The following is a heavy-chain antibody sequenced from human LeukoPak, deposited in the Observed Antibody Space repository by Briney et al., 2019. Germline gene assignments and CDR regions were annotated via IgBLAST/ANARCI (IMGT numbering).Heavy chain of an antibody. CDR1: GFTFSSYS. D-gene: IGHD1-26*01. Sequence: GGFLRLSCAASGFTFSSYSMNWVRQAPGKGLEWVSSISSSSSYIYYADSVKGRFTISRDNAKNSLYLQMNSLRAEDTAVYYCASTRGLSGAFDIWGQGTMVTVSS. CDR3: ASTRGLSGAFDI. V-gene: IGHV3-21*01. J-gene: IGHJ3*02. CDR2: ISSSSSYI.